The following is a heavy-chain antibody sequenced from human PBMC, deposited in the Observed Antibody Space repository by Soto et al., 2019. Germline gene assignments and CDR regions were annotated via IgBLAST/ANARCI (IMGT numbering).Heavy chain of an antibody. D-gene: IGHD3-3*01. V-gene: IGHV1-69*12. Sequence: QVQLVQSGAEVKKPGSSVKVSCKASGGTFSSYAISWVRQAPGQGLEWMGGIIPIFGTANYAQKFQGRVTITADESTRTAYIELSSLRSEDTAVYYCARENTIFGVVIAPSHYYGMDVWGQGTTVTVSS. CDR2: IIPIFGTA. CDR3: ARENTIFGVVIAPSHYYGMDV. CDR1: GGTFSSYA. J-gene: IGHJ6*02.